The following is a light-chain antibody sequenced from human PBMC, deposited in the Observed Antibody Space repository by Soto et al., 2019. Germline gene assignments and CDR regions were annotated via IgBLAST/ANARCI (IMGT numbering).Light chain of an antibody. Sequence: EVAVTQSPATLSVSPGERVTLSCRASQTLRGNFLAWYQQKHGQAPSLLIYAASSRAAGIPDKFSGSGSGTDFTLTISRLEPEDFAVYYCQHYGDSPPYTFGQGTKLEIK. CDR2: AAS. CDR1: QTLRGNF. V-gene: IGKV3-20*01. CDR3: QHYGDSPPYT. J-gene: IGKJ2*01.